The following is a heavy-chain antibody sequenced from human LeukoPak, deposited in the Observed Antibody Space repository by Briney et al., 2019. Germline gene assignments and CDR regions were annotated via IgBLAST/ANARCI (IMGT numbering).Heavy chain of an antibody. CDR3: AREAGYSSGWYPNWFDP. J-gene: IGHJ5*02. CDR2: INSDGSST. CDR1: GLTFSSYW. Sequence: QPGGSLRLSCAASGLTFSSYWMHWVRQAPGKGLVWVSRINSDGSSTSYADSVKGRFTISRDNAKNTLYLQMNSLRAEDTAVYYCAREAGYSSGWYPNWFDPWGQGTLVTVSS. D-gene: IGHD6-19*01. V-gene: IGHV3-74*01.